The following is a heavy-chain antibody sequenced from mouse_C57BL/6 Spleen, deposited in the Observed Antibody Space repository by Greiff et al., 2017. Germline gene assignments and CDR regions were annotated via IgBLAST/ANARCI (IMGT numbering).Heavy chain of an antibody. CDR1: GYAFSRSW. CDR2: IYPGDGDT. Sequence: QVQLQQSGPELVKPGASVQISCTASGYAFSRSWMNWVKQRPGKGLEWIGRIYPGDGDTNYNGKFKGKATLTADQSSSTAYMQLSSRTSADAAVYVCARSYSSVYWFAYWGQGTLVTVSA. D-gene: IGHD3-2*02. CDR3: ARSYSSVYWFAY. J-gene: IGHJ3*01. V-gene: IGHV1-82*01.